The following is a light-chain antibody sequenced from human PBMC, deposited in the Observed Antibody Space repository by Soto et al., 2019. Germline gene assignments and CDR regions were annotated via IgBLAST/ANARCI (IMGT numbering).Light chain of an antibody. V-gene: IGLV1-40*01. J-gene: IGLJ1*01. CDR1: SSNIGAEYD. CDR2: GDN. CDR3: QSYASSLTTFV. Sequence: SVLTQPPSVSGAPGQRVAISCTGSSSNIGAEYDVHWYQQLPGTAPKRLIYGDNNRPSGVPDRFSGSKSGTSASLAITGLQPEDEADYYCQSYASSLTTFVFGTGNKVNV.